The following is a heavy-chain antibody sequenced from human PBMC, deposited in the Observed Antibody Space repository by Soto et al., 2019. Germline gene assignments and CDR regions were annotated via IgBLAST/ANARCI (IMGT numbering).Heavy chain of an antibody. Sequence: PSETLSLTCSVSGGSSSSHYWGWIRQPAGKGLEWIGRIYTSGGTNYNPSLKSRLTMSVDTSKKQFSLKLTSVTAADTAVYYCARGAAAGVDYGMDVWGQGTTVTVSS. CDR2: IYTSGGT. V-gene: IGHV4-4*07. D-gene: IGHD6-13*01. CDR3: ARGAAAGVDYGMDV. CDR1: GGSSSSHY. J-gene: IGHJ6*02.